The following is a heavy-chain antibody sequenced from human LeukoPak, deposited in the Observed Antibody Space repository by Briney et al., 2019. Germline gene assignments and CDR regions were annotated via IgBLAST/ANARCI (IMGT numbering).Heavy chain of an antibody. J-gene: IGHJ4*02. V-gene: IGHV4-59*06. D-gene: IGHD3-10*01. CDR3: ARVNYGSATKEDY. CDR1: DGSISSYY. Sequence: SETLSLTCTVSDGSISSYYWSWIRQHPGKGLEWIGYIYYSGSAYYNPSLKSRVTISVDTSENQFSLKLSSVTAADTAVYYYARVNYGSATKEDYWGQGTLVTVSS. CDR2: IYYSGSA.